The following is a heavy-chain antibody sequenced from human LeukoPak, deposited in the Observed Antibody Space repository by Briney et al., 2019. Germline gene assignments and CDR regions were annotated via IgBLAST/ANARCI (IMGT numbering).Heavy chain of an antibody. CDR1: GFTFCSYA. CDR3: AKNYDSVWGTYRENFFDF. V-gene: IGHV3-23*01. CDR2: PWGSGGST. J-gene: IGHJ4*02. Sequence: GGALRLSCSASGFTFCSYAISWGRQGPGEGRGCVSAPWGSGGSTYYADSVKGRFTMSRDNSKHTLYLQMNSLRAADTAVYYCAKNYDSVWGTYRENFFDFWGQGTLVTVSS. D-gene: IGHD3-16*02.